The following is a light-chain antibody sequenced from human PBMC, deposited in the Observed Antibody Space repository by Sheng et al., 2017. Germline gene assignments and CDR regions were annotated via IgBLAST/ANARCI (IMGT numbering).Light chain of an antibody. CDR3: QQSYSTPQVT. CDR2: SAS. V-gene: IGKV1-39*01. Sequence: DIQMTQSPSSLSASVGDRVTITCRASEYVYIYLNWYQQKPGKAPKLLIYSASKLESGVPSRFSGSGSGTEFTLTINNLQPEDFAVYYCQQSYSTPQVTFAQGTRLEIK. CDR1: EYVYIY. J-gene: IGKJ5*01.